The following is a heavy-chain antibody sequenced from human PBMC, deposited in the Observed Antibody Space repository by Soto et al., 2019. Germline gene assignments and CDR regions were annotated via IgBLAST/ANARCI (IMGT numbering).Heavy chain of an antibody. Sequence: GEALKISCEGSGYSFSRYWFGWVRQMPGKALEWMGIIYPGDSDTRYSPSFQGQVTISADKSISTAYLQWSSLKASDTAIYYCARHDDGEFPPDRWGQGTLVTVSS. J-gene: IGHJ5*02. CDR2: IYPGDSDT. CDR3: ARHDDGEFPPDR. V-gene: IGHV5-51*01. CDR1: GYSFSRYW.